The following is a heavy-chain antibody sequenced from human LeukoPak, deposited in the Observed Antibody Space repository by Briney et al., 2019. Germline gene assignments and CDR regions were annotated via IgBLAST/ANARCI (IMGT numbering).Heavy chain of an antibody. CDR3: ARSRSSTVTPWYY. J-gene: IGHJ4*02. V-gene: IGHV4-59*01. CDR1: GGSISSYY. Sequence: PSETLSLTCTVSGGSISSYYWSWIRQPPGKGLEWIGYIYYSGSTNYNPSLKSRVTISVDTSKNQFSLKLSSVTAADTAVYYCARSRSSTVTPWYYWGQGALVTVSS. D-gene: IGHD6-6*01. CDR2: IYYSGST.